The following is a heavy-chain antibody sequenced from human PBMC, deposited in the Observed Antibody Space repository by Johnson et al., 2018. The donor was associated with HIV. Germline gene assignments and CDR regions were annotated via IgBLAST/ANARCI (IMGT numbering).Heavy chain of an antibody. CDR1: GFTFDDYG. Sequence: VQLVESGGGVVRPGGSLRLSCAASGFTFDDYGMSWVRQAPGKGLEWVSGINWNGGGTGYEDSVKGRFTISRDNSKNTLYLQMNSLRAEDTAVYYCARKDDTNAFDIWGQGTMVTVSS. CDR3: ARKDDTNAFDI. D-gene: IGHD3-22*01. J-gene: IGHJ3*02. V-gene: IGHV3-20*04. CDR2: INWNGGGT.